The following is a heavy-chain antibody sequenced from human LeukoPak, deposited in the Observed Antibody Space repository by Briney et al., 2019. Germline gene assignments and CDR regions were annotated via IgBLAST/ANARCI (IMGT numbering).Heavy chain of an antibody. CDR2: INTDGTVT. CDR1: GFTFSKYW. J-gene: IGHJ1*01. V-gene: IGHV3-74*01. D-gene: IGHD6-19*01. CDR3: ATKQWLAPPPDS. Sequence: GGSLRLSCAASGFTFSKYWMLWVRQAPGKGLESVSRINTDGTVTTYADSVKGRFTVSRDNADNTMFLQMNSVRDEDTAVYYCATKQWLAPPPDSWGQGTLVTVSS.